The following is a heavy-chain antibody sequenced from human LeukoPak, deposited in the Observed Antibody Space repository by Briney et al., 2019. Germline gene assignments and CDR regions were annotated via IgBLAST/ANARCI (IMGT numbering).Heavy chain of an antibody. J-gene: IGHJ4*02. CDR1: GGSISSRTYY. CDR3: ASGIDARSDSSD. D-gene: IGHD6-19*01. CDR2: INYSGST. Sequence: SETLSLTCSVSGGSISSRTYYWGWVRQSPGKGLEWIGSINYSGSTYYNPSLKSRVTMSVDMYKNQFSLKLTSVTAEDTAVYYCASGIDARSDSSDWGQGTLVTVSS. V-gene: IGHV4-39*01.